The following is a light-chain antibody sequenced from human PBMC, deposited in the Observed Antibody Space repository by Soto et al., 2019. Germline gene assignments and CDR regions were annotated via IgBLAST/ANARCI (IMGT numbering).Light chain of an antibody. CDR3: EAWDNSLNGPL. CDR1: SSNIGSYN. Sequence: QSVLIQPPSASGTPGQRVTISCSGSSSNIGSYNVDWYQQLPGTAPKLLIYGNDQRPSGVPDRFSGSKSGTSASLVISGLQSEDEADYYCEAWDNSLNGPLFGGGTKVTVL. V-gene: IGLV1-44*01. CDR2: GND. J-gene: IGLJ2*01.